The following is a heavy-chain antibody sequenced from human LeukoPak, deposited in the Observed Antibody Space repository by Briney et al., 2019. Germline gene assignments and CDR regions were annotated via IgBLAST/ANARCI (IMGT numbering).Heavy chain of an antibody. CDR2: IYYSGST. V-gene: IGHV4-39*07. D-gene: IGHD6-19*01. CDR1: GGSINNSSYY. J-gene: IGHJ4*02. CDR3: ARGWGWLVPYYFDY. Sequence: PSETLSLTCTVSGGSINNSSYYWGWIRQPPGKGLEWFGNIYYSGSTYYNPSLKSRLTISVDTSKNQFSLELSSVTAADTAVYYCARGWGWLVPYYFDYWGQGTLVTVSS.